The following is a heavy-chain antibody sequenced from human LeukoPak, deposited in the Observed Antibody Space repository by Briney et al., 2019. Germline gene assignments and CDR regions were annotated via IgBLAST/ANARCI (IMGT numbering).Heavy chain of an antibody. Sequence: PSETLSLTCAVYGGSFSGYYWSWVRQAPGKGLEWVSSISSSSSYIYYADSVKGRFTISRDNAKNSLYLQMNSLRAEDTAVYYCASSITMVRGVNWGQGTLVTVSS. V-gene: IGHV3-21*01. D-gene: IGHD3-10*01. CDR3: ASSITMVRGVN. CDR1: GGSFSGYY. CDR2: ISSSSSYI. J-gene: IGHJ4*02.